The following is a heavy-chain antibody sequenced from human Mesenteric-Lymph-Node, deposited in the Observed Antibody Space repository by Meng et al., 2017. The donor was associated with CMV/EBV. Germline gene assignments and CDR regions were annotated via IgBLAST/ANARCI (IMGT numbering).Heavy chain of an antibody. CDR3: ARGVSGSYFPDY. CDR1: GFTFSSYS. Sequence: GESLKISCAASGFTFSSYSMNWVRQAPGKGLEWVSSISSSSSYIYYADSVKGRFTISRDNAKNSLYLQMNSLRAEDTAVYYCARGVSGSYFPDYWGQGTLVTVSS. D-gene: IGHD1-26*01. V-gene: IGHV3-21*01. CDR2: ISSSSSYI. J-gene: IGHJ4*02.